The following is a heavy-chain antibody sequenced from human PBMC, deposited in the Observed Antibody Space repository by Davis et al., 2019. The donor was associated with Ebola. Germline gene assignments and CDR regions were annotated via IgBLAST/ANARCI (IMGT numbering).Heavy chain of an antibody. J-gene: IGHJ3*02. V-gene: IGHV3-33*08. Sequence: GESLKISCAASGFTFSSYAMHWVCQAPGKGLEWVAVIWYDGSNKYYADSVKGRFTISRDNSKNTLYLQMNSLRAEDTAVYYCARDLGEWELLSAFDIWGQGTMVTVSS. D-gene: IGHD1-26*01. CDR2: IWYDGSNK. CDR1: GFTFSSYA. CDR3: ARDLGEWELLSAFDI.